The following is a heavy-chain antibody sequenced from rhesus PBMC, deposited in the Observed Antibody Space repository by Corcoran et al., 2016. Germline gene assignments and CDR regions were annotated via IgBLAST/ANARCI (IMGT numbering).Heavy chain of an antibody. J-gene: IGHJ4*01. CDR2: IYPGDSDT. D-gene: IGHD3-3*01. CDR3: AKDNPGWTGYYFY. V-gene: IGHV5-43*01. Sequence: EVQLVQSGAEVKRPGESLRLSCKTSGYSFTGSWISWVRQMPGKGLEWMGIIYPGDSDTRYSPSFQGKVTISADKSSSAAYLQWSSLKASDTATYYCAKDNPGWTGYYFYWGQGVLVTVSS. CDR1: GYSFTGSW.